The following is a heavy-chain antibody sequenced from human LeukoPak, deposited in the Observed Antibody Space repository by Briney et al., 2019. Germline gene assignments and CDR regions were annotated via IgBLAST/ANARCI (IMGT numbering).Heavy chain of an antibody. D-gene: IGHD2-15*01. Sequence: ASLKLSCEASGYTFTGYYTHCGRGAPGQGLGCRLCITPNSGGTNYAQKFQGRVTMTRDTSISTAYMELSRLRSDDTAVYYCARSYCSGGSCYVCYYYGMDVWGQGTTVTVSS. CDR2: ITPNSGGT. CDR3: ARSYCSGGSCYVCYYYGMDV. CDR1: GYTFTGYY. J-gene: IGHJ6*02. V-gene: IGHV1-2*02.